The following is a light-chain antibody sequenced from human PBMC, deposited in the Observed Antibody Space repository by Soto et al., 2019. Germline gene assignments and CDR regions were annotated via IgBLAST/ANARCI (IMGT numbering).Light chain of an antibody. Sequence: QSALTQPASVSGSPGQSITISCTGTSSDVGSNNLVSWYQQHPGKAPKLMIYEGNKRPSGVSNRFSGSKSANTASLTISGLQTEDEADYYCCSYAGTNTFVVGTGTKVTVL. CDR1: SSDVGSNNL. J-gene: IGLJ1*01. CDR2: EGN. V-gene: IGLV2-23*01. CDR3: CSYAGTNTFV.